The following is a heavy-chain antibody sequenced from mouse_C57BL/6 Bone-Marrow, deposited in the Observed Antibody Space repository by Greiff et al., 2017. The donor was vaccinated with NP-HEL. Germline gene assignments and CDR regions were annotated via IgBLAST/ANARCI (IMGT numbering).Heavy chain of an antibody. V-gene: IGHV1-26*01. CDR3: PLGLRRGKYAMDY. D-gene: IGHD2-2*01. Sequence: EVQLKQSGPELVKPGASVKISCKASGYTFTDYYMNWVKQSHGKSLEWIGDINPNNGGTSYNQKFKGKATLTVDKSSSTAYMELRSLTSEDSAVYYCPLGLRRGKYAMDYWGQGTSVTVSS. CDR1: GYTFTDYY. J-gene: IGHJ4*01. CDR2: INPNNGGT.